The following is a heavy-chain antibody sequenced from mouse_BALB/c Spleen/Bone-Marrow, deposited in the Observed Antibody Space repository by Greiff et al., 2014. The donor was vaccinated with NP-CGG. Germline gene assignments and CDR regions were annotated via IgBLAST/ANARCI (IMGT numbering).Heavy chain of an antibody. CDR3: ARYYYGSSYFDY. J-gene: IGHJ2*01. CDR2: IDPANGNT. D-gene: IGHD1-1*01. V-gene: IGHV14-3*02. CDR1: GFNIKDTY. Sequence: DVKLVESGAELVKPGASVRLSYTASGFNIKDTYMHWVKQRPEQGLEWIGRIDPANGNTKYDPKFQGKATITADTSSNTAYLQLSSLTSEDTAVYYCARYYYGSSYFDYWGQGTTLTVSS.